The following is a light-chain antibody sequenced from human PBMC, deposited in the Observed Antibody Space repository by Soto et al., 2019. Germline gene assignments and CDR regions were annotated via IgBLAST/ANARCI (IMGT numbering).Light chain of an antibody. J-gene: IGLJ1*01. Sequence: QSALTQPRSVSGSPGQSLTISCTGTSSDVGGYNYVSWYQQYPGKVPKLMIYDVTKRPSGVPDRFSGSKSGNTASLTISGRQAEDEADYYCCSQAGSYTDAFGTGTKLTVL. CDR2: DVT. V-gene: IGLV2-11*01. CDR3: CSQAGSYTDA. CDR1: SSDVGGYNY.